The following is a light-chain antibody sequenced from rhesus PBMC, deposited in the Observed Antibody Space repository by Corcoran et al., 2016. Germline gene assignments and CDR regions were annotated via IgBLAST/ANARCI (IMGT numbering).Light chain of an antibody. J-gene: IGLJ6*01. CDR1: SSDIGGYNY. CDR3: CSYAGSYTDV. CDR2: EVS. V-gene: IGLV2-32*01. Sequence: QAALTQPRSVSVSPGQSVTISCTGTSSDIGGYNYVSWYQQHPGTAPKLMIYEVSKRPSGVSDRFSGSKSGNTASLTISGLQAEDEAEYYCCSYAGSYTDVFGSGTKLTVL.